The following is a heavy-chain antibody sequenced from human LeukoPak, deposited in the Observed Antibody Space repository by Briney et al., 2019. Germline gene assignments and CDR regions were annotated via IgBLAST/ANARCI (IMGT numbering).Heavy chain of an antibody. J-gene: IGHJ3*02. CDR1: GFTVSSNY. CDR2: IYSGGST. V-gene: IGHV3-66*01. Sequence: GGSLRLSCAASGFTVSSNYMSWVRQAPGKGLEWVSVIYSGGSTYYADSVKGRFTISRDNSKNTLYLQMNSLRAEDTAVYYCASPWATVTTWGNAFDIWGQGTMVTVSS. CDR3: ASPWATVTTWGNAFDI. D-gene: IGHD4-17*01.